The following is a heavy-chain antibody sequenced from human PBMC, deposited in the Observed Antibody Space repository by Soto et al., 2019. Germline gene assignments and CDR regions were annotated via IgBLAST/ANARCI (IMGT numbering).Heavy chain of an antibody. Sequence: QVQLVHSGAEVKKPGSSVKVSCKASGGTFSSYAISWVRQAPGQGLEWMGGIIPIFGTANYAQKFQGRVTITADKSTSTAYMELSSLSSEDTAVYYCAAKGGARHLGEFDPWCQGTLVTVSS. CDR2: IIPIFGTA. CDR3: AAKGGARHLGEFDP. D-gene: IGHD1-26*01. V-gene: IGHV1-69*06. J-gene: IGHJ5*02. CDR1: GGTFSSYA.